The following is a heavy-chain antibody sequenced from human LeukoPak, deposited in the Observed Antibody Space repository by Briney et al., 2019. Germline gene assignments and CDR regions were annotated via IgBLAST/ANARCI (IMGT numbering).Heavy chain of an antibody. J-gene: IGHJ3*02. Sequence: GGSLRLSCTASGFSFGDNAMTWVRQAPGKGLEWVSSISSSSTYIYHADSVKGRFTISRDNAKKSLYLQMNSLRDEDTAVYYCARGSRDCSNGVCYAFDIWGQGTVVTVSS. CDR1: GFSFGDNA. CDR2: ISSSSTYI. CDR3: ARGSRDCSNGVCYAFDI. V-gene: IGHV3-21*01. D-gene: IGHD2-8*01.